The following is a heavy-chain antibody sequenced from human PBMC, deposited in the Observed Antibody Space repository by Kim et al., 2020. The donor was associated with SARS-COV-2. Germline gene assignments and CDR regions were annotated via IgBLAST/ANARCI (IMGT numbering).Heavy chain of an antibody. Sequence: NYNPSLKSRVTISVDTSKNQFSLKLSSVTAADTAVYYCARWFTGSGSLDVWGQGTTVTVSS. J-gene: IGHJ6*02. V-gene: IGHV4-59*01. D-gene: IGHD3-10*01. CDR3: ARWFTGSGSLDV.